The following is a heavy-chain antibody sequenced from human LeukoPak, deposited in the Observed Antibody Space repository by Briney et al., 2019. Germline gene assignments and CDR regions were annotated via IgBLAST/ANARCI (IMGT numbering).Heavy chain of an antibody. D-gene: IGHD5-12*01. CDR2: INAGNGNT. CDR3: TAERATGFYYFDY. V-gene: IGHV1-3*01. CDR1: GYTFTSYA. Sequence: ASVKVSCKASGYTFTSYAVHWVRQAPGQRLEWMGWINAGNGNTKYSQKFQGRVTITRDTSASTAYMELSSLRSEDTAVYYCTAERATGFYYFDYWGQGTLVTVSS. J-gene: IGHJ4*02.